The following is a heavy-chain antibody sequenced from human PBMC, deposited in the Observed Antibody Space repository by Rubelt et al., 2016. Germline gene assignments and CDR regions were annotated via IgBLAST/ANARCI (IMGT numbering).Heavy chain of an antibody. J-gene: IGHJ4*02. V-gene: IGHV3-66*01. CDR3: ARNWGFDY. CDR1: GFTVSSNY. CDR2: IYSGGST. D-gene: IGHD7-27*01. Sequence: EVQLVESGGGLVQPGVSLRLSCAASGFTVSSNYMSWVRQAPGKGLEWVPVIYSGGSTYYADSVKGRFNSSRDNSKNTLYLQMNSLRAEDTAVYYCARNWGFDYWGQGTLVTVSS.